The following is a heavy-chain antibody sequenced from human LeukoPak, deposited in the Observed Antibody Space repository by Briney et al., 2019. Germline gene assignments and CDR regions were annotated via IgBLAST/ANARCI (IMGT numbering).Heavy chain of an antibody. D-gene: IGHD3-9*01. CDR2: IYYRGNT. CDR1: GGSISSDNYY. CDR3: ARSYYDSWTGYYTLFDY. V-gene: IGHV4-39*01. Sequence: TSETLSLTCIVCGGSISSDNYYWRGIRQPPGKGLEWIGNIYYRGNTYYNPPLKSRVTMSVDTSKHQFSLKVTSVTAAYTAVYYCARSYYDSWTGYYTLFDYWGQGTLVTVSS. J-gene: IGHJ4*02.